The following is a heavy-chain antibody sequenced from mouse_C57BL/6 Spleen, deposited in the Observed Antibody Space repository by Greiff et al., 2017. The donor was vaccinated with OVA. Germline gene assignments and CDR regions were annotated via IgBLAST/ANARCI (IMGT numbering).Heavy chain of an antibody. CDR1: GYTFTDYE. CDR2: IDPETGGT. Sequence: QVQLQQSGAELVRPGASVTLSCKASGYTFTDYEMHWVKQTPVHGLEWIGAIDPETGGTAYNQKFKGKAILTADKSSSTAYMELRSLTSEDSAVYYCTREWGYYAWFAYWGQGTLVTVSA. V-gene: IGHV1-15*01. J-gene: IGHJ3*01. CDR3: TREWGYYAWFAY. D-gene: IGHD2-3*01.